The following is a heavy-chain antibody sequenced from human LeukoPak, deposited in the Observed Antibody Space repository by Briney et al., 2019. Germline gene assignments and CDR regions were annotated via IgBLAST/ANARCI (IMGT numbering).Heavy chain of an antibody. D-gene: IGHD3-10*01. CDR1: GYTFTSYY. CDR2: INPSGGST. Sequence: GASVKVSCKASGYTFTSYYMHWVRQAPGQGLEWMGIINPSGGSTSYAQKFQGRVTMTRDTSTSAVYMELSSLRSEDTAVYYCARDRDSMVRGAHNWFDPWGQRTLVTVSS. CDR3: ARDRDSMVRGAHNWFDP. J-gene: IGHJ5*02. V-gene: IGHV1-46*01.